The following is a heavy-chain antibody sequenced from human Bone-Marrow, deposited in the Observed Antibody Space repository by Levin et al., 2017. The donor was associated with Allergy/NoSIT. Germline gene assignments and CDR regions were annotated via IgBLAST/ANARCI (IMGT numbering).Heavy chain of an antibody. CDR1: GYTFTSYD. CDR3: AVNIVVVVAAAGDY. Sequence: VASVKVSCKASGYTFTSYDINWVRQATGQGLEWMGWMNPNSGNTGYAQKFQGRVTMTRNTSISTAYMELSSLRSEDTAVYYCAVNIVVVVAAAGDYWGQGTLVTVSS. J-gene: IGHJ4*02. CDR2: MNPNSGNT. D-gene: IGHD2-15*01. V-gene: IGHV1-8*01.